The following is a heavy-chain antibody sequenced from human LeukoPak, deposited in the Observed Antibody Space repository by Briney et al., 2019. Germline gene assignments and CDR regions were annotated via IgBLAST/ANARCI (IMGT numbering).Heavy chain of an antibody. CDR2: IIPILGIA. CDR1: GGTFSSYA. V-gene: IGHV1-69*04. D-gene: IGHD2-2*02. J-gene: IGHJ5*02. CDR3: ARDRGYCSSTSCYSSNWFDP. Sequence: SVKVSCKASGGTFSSYAISWVRQAPGQGLEWMGRIIPILGIANYAQKFQGRVTITADKSTSTAYMELSSLRSEDTAVYYCARDRGYCSSTSCYSSNWFDPWGQGTLVTVSS.